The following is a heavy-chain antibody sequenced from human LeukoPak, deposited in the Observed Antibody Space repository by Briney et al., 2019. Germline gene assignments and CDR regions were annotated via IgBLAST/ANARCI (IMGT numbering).Heavy chain of an antibody. CDR1: GFTFSSYA. V-gene: IGHV3-23*01. CDR3: ARGRPDTLWFGDPIESFDY. D-gene: IGHD3-10*01. CDR2: ISGSGGST. Sequence: PGGSLRLSCAASGFTFSSYAMSWVRQAPGKGLEWVSAISGSGGSTYYADSVKGRFTISRDNSKNTLYLQMNSLRAEDTAVYYCARGRPDTLWFGDPIESFDYWGQGTLVTVSS. J-gene: IGHJ4*02.